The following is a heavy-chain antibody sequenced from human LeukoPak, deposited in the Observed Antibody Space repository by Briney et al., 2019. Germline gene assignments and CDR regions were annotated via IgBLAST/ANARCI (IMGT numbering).Heavy chain of an antibody. V-gene: IGHV3-21*01. CDR3: ARDLGLRQAFDI. CDR2: ISSSSSYI. J-gene: IGHJ3*02. D-gene: IGHD4-17*01. Sequence: PGRSLRLSFAASGFTFSSYSMNWVRQAPGKGLEWVSSISSSSSYIYYADSVKGRFTISRDNPKHSLHLQMNSLRAEDTAVYYCARDLGLRQAFDIWGQGTMVTVSS. CDR1: GFTFSSYS.